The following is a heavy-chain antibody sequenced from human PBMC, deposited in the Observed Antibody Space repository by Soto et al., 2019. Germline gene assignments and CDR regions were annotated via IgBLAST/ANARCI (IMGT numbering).Heavy chain of an antibody. V-gene: IGHV3-15*01. Sequence: PGGSLRLSCAASGFTFSNAWMSWVRQAPGKGLEWVGRIKSKTDGGTTDYAAPVKGRFTISRDDSKNTLYLQMNSLKTEDTAVYYCTTDTLQYPYYYYGMDAWGQGTTVTVSS. CDR3: TTDTLQYPYYYYGMDA. CDR1: GFTFSNAW. D-gene: IGHD4-4*01. J-gene: IGHJ6*02. CDR2: IKSKTDGGTT.